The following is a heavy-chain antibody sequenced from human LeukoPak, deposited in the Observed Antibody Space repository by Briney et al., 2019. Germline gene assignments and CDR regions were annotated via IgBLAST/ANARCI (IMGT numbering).Heavy chain of an antibody. J-gene: IGHJ4*02. V-gene: IGHV3-21*04. D-gene: IGHD2-2*01. CDR3: AKRAAVIFGGYFDY. CDR2: ISSSSSYI. CDR1: GFTFSSYS. Sequence: GGSLRLSCAASGFTFSSYSMIWLRQAPGKGLEWVSSISSSSSYIYYADSVKGRFTISRDNAKNSLYLQMNSLRAEDTAVYYCAKRAAVIFGGYFDYWGQGTLVTVSS.